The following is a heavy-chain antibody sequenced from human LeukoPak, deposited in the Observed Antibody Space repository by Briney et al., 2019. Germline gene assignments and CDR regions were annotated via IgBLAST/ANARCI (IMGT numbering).Heavy chain of an antibody. D-gene: IGHD2-15*01. CDR2: IYYSGST. J-gene: IGHJ4*02. CDR1: GVSISSYS. Sequence: SETLSLTCTVSGVSISSYSWSWIRQPPGKGLEWIGYIYYSGSTNYNPSLKSRVTISVDMSKNQFSLKLSSVTAADTAVYYCATHPPKVCTGGSCTDYWGQGTLVTVSS. V-gene: IGHV4-59*01. CDR3: ATHPPKVCTGGSCTDY.